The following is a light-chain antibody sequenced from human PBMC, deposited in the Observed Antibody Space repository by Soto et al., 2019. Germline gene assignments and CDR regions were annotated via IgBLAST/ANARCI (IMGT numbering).Light chain of an antibody. J-gene: IGKJ1*01. V-gene: IGKV3-15*01. CDR3: QSERT. CDR1: QSVSSN. CDR2: GAS. Sequence: EIVMTQSPATLSVSPGERATLSCRASQSVSSNLAWYQQKPGQAPRLLIYGASTRATGIPARFSGSGSGTEFTLTISSLQSEDFAVYYCQSERTFGQGTKVDIK.